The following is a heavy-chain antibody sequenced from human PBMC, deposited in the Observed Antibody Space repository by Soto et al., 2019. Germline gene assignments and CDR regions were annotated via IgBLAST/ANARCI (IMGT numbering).Heavy chain of an antibody. D-gene: IGHD2-21*02. CDR1: GFIFSIYG. J-gene: IGHJ4*02. CDR3: AKDLQLGGDGSYFDY. V-gene: IGHV3-30*18. CDR2: ISSDGSNS. Sequence: QVQLVDSGGGVVQPGRSLRLSCAASGFIFSIYGMHWVRQAPGKGLEWVAVISSDGSNSYYADFVKGRFTISRDNSNNTLYLQMNNLRPENTAGYYCAKDLQLGGDGSYFDYWGQGTLVSVSS.